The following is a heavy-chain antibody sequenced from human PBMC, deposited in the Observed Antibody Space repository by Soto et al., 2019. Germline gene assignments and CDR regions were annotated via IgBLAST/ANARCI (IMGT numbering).Heavy chain of an antibody. Sequence: PSETLSLTCNVYGGSISITHYFWGWIRQPPGKGLEWIGSFYYNEGTYYKPSLQSRVTISADTSKNQFSLNLASVTAADTAMYYCARIGYSGYIYQPLWGQGTLVTVSS. CDR3: ARIGYSGYIYQPL. CDR2: FYYNEGT. CDR1: GGSISITHYF. V-gene: IGHV4-39*01. J-gene: IGHJ4*02. D-gene: IGHD5-12*01.